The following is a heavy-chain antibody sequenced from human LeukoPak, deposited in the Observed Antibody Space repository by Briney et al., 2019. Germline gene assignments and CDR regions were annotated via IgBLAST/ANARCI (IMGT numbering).Heavy chain of an antibody. CDR2: INHSGST. CDR3: ARGLRGLGY. Sequence: SETLSVTCAVYGGSFSGYYWSWIRQPPGKGLEWIGEINHSGSTNYNPSLKSRVTISVDTSKNQFSLKLSSVTAADTAVYYCARGLRGLGYWGQGTLVTVSS. D-gene: IGHD7-27*01. CDR1: GGSFSGYY. V-gene: IGHV4-34*01. J-gene: IGHJ4*02.